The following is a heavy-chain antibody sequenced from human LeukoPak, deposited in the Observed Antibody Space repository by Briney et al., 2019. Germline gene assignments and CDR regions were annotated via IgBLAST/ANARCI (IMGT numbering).Heavy chain of an antibody. CDR3: ARGPPSAYCGDDCYWYFGL. CDR2: ISSSSSYI. Sequence: GGSLRLSCAASGFTFSIYSMNWVRQAPGKGLEWVSSISSSSSYIYYADSVKGRFTISRDNAKNSLYLQMNSLRAEDTAVYYCARGPPSAYCGDDCYWYFGLWGRGTLVTVSS. V-gene: IGHV3-21*01. J-gene: IGHJ2*01. D-gene: IGHD2-21*02. CDR1: GFTFSIYS.